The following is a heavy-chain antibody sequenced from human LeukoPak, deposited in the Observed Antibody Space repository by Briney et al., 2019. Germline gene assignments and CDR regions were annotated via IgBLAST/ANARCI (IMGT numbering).Heavy chain of an antibody. CDR3: AGYSSGWYPYYFDY. D-gene: IGHD6-19*01. CDR1: GFTFSSYA. J-gene: IGHJ4*02. Sequence: GGSLRLSCAASGFTFSSYAMHWVRQAPGKGLEWVAVISYDGSNKYYADSVKGRFTISRDNSKNTLYLQMNSLRAEDTAVYYCAGYSSGWYPYYFDYWGQGTLVTVSS. CDR2: ISYDGSNK. V-gene: IGHV3-30*04.